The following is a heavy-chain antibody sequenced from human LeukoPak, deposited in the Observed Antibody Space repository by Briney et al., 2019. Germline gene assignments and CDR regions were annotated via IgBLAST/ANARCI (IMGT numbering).Heavy chain of an antibody. J-gene: IGHJ4*02. CDR2: IYSGGST. CDR3: ARTYYYDSSGPG. CDR1: GFTVSSNY. V-gene: IGHV3-53*01. Sequence: PGGSLRLSCAASGFTVSSNYMSWVRQAPGKGLEWVSVIYSGGSTYYADSVKGRFTISRDNSKNTLYLQMNSLRAEDTAVYYCARTYYYDSSGPGWGQGTLVTVSS. D-gene: IGHD3-22*01.